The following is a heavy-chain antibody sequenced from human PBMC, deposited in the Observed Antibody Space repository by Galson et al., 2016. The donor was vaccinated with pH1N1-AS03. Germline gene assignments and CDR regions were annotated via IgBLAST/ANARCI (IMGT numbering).Heavy chain of an antibody. CDR3: ARAYYGDFADWFDP. CDR2: IYWNDDI. J-gene: IGHJ5*02. CDR1: GFSFSTSGVG. Sequence: PALVKPTQTLTLTCTFSGFSFSTSGVGVGWIRQAPGKALEWLAIIYWNDDIRYSPSLRNRLTITKDTSKSPVVLTMTNMDPVDTATYFCARAYYGDFADWFDPWGQGTLVTVSS. D-gene: IGHD4-17*01. V-gene: IGHV2-5*01.